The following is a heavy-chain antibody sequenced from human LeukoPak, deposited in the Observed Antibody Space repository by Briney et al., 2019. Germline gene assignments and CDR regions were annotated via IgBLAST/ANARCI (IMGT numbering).Heavy chain of an antibody. V-gene: IGHV3-30*02. CDR1: GFTFSSYS. Sequence: GGSLRLSCAASGFTFSSYSMNWVRQAPGKGLEWVAFIRYDGSNKYYADSVKGRFTISRDNSKNTLYLQMNSLRAEDTAVYYCAKYQYFDWLPLGYFDYWGQGTLVTVSS. J-gene: IGHJ4*02. D-gene: IGHD3-9*01. CDR3: AKYQYFDWLPLGYFDY. CDR2: IRYDGSNK.